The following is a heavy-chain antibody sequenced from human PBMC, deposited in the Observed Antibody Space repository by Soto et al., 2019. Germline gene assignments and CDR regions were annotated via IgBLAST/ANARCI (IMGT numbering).Heavy chain of an antibody. CDR2: IKSKTDGGTT. CDR1: GFTFSNAW. CDR3: TGSYYDFWSGFYWFDP. D-gene: IGHD3-3*01. Sequence: GGSLRLSCAASGFTFSNAWMSWVRQSPGKGLEWVGRIKSKTDGGTTDYAAPVKGRFTISRDDSKNTLYLQMNSLKTEDTAVYYCTGSYYDFWSGFYWFDPWGQGTLVTVSS. J-gene: IGHJ5*02. V-gene: IGHV3-15*01.